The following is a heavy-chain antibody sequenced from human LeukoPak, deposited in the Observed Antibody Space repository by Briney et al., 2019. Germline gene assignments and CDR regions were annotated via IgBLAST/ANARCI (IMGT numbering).Heavy chain of an antibody. CDR3: ARDGPGYY. J-gene: IGHJ4*02. CDR2: ISPSGGST. Sequence: ASVKVSCKAFGYTFTSNYMHWVRQAPGQGPEWMGVISPSGGSTTYAQKFQGRVTLTRDMSTSTDYLELSSLRSEDTAVYYCARDGPGYYWGQGTLVTVSS. V-gene: IGHV1-46*01. CDR1: GYTFTSNY.